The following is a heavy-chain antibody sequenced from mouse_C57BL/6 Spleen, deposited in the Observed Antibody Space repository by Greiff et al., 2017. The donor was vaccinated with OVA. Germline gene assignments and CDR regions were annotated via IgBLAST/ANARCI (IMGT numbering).Heavy chain of an antibody. J-gene: IGHJ3*01. D-gene: IGHD1-1*01. CDR2: IWGVGST. V-gene: IGHV2-6*01. Sequence: VKLVESGPGLVAPSQSLSITCTVSGFSFTSYGVDWVRQSPGKGLEWLGVIWGVGSTNYNSALKSRLSISKDNSKSQVFLKMNSLQTDDTAMYYCASVYYYGSSWFAYWGQGTLVTVSA. CDR3: ASVYYYGSSWFAY. CDR1: GFSFTSYG.